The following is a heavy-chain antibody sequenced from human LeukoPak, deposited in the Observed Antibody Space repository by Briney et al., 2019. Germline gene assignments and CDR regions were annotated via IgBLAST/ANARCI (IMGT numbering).Heavy chain of an antibody. D-gene: IGHD3-9*01. CDR3: ARDLVSPTFDWSSRGFDY. V-gene: IGHV3-21*05. CDR1: GFTFSSYS. J-gene: IGHJ4*02. CDR2: ISSSSSYI. Sequence: TGGSLRLSCAASGFTFSSYSMNWVRQAPGKGLEWVSYISSSSSYIYYADSVKGRFTISRDNAKNSLYLQMNSLRAEDTAVYYCARDLVSPTFDWSSRGFDYWGQGTLVTVSS.